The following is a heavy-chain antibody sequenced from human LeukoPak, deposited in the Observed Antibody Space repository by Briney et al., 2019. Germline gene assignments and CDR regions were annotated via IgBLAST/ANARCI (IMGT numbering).Heavy chain of an antibody. D-gene: IGHD6-19*01. Sequence: GGSLRLSCAASGFTFSGYGMHWVRQAPGKGLEWVAVISYDGSNKYYADSVKGQFTISRDNSKNTLYLQMNSLRAEDTAVYYCAKARRIAVAGTGFDYWGQGTLVTVSS. CDR3: AKARRIAVAGTGFDY. CDR1: GFTFSGYG. J-gene: IGHJ4*02. V-gene: IGHV3-30*18. CDR2: ISYDGSNK.